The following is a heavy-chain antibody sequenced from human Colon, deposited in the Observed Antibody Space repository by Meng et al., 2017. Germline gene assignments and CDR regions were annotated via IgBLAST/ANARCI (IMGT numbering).Heavy chain of an antibody. Sequence: VQLMHGCTDLLKPVHALALPCATHGGSFCGYNWILYRQPPGKGLEWIGQTSHLRPATYIPTRKRQFTMSMDTSKNQFSLKLISVTAADTAVYYCARDRYCSWTTCHSNSFDPWGQGTLVTVSS. CDR3: ARDRYCSWTTCHSNSFDP. D-gene: IGHD2-2*01. CDR1: GGSFCGYN. J-gene: IGHJ5*02. CDR2: TSHLRPA. V-gene: IGHV4-34*01.